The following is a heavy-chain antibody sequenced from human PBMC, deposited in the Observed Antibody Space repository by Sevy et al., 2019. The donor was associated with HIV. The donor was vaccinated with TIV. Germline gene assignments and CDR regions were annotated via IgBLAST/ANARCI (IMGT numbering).Heavy chain of an antibody. CDR3: ARARLPTTADYYYYGMDV. Sequence: ASVKVSCKASGYTFTSYDINWVRQATGQGREWMGWMNPNSGNTGYAQKFQGRVTMTRNTSISTAYMELSSLRSEDTAVYYCARARLPTTADYYYYGMDVWGQGTTVTVSS. CDR1: GYTFTSYD. J-gene: IGHJ6*02. D-gene: IGHD4-17*01. V-gene: IGHV1-8*01. CDR2: MNPNSGNT.